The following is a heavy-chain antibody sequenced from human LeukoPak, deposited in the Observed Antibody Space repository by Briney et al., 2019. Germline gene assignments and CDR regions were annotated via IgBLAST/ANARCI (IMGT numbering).Heavy chain of an antibody. Sequence: GGSLRLSCAASGFIFSNYGMHWVRQAPGKGLEWVAFIRTDGSVKSHADSVKGRFTISRDNSKDMMYLQMNSLRAEDTAVYYCAKFLTTVVTAGTWGQGTLVTVSS. CDR2: IRTDGSVK. CDR3: AKFLTTVVTAGT. D-gene: IGHD4-23*01. V-gene: IGHV3-30*02. J-gene: IGHJ5*02. CDR1: GFIFSNYG.